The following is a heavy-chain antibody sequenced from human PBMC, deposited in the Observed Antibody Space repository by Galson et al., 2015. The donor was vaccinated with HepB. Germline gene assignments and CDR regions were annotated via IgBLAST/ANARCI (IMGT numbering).Heavy chain of an antibody. CDR1: GLTLHRYN. D-gene: IGHD4-17*01. CDR2: ISSGSSYI. CDR3: ARVADADYGDHSHFDS. J-gene: IGHJ4*02. Sequence: SLRLSCAASGLTLHRYNMNWVRQAPGKGLEWVSSISSGSSYIYYADSVKGRFTISRDNTKNSVYLQINSLRAEDTAVYYCARVADADYGDHSHFDSWGQGTLVTVSS. V-gene: IGHV3-21*01.